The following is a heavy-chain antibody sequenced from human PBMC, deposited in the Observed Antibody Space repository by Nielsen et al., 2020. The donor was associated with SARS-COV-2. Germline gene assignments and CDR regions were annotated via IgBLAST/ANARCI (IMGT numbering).Heavy chain of an antibody. CDR2: IYYSGST. D-gene: IGHD5-18*01. V-gene: IGHV4-59*01. Sequence: SETLSLTCTVSGGSISSYYWSWIRQPPGKGLEWIGYIYYSGSTNYNPSLKSRVTISVDTSKNQFSLKLSSVTAADTAVYYCARDRSGYAFDFWGQGALVTVSS. J-gene: IGHJ4*02. CDR3: ARDRSGYAFDF. CDR1: GGSISSYY.